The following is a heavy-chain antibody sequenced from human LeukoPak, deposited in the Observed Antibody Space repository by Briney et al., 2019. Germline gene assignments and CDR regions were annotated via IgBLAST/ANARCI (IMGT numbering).Heavy chain of an antibody. J-gene: IGHJ4*02. CDR1: GFTFSSYA. CDR2: ISGSGDNT. Sequence: GGSLRLSCAASGFTFSSYAMSWVRQVPGRGLEWVSVISGSGDNTYYADSVKGRFTISRDNSKNMLYLQMNSLRAEDTAVYYCAKWKYSNSGIDDYWSQGTLVTVSS. CDR3: AKWKYSNSGIDDY. D-gene: IGHD6-6*01. V-gene: IGHV3-23*01.